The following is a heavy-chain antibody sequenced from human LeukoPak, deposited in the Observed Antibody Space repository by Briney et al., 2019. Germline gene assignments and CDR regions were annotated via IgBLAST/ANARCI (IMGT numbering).Heavy chain of an antibody. CDR2: LKQDGSEK. D-gene: IGHD6-13*01. J-gene: IGHJ4*02. Sequence: GGSLRLSCAASGFTFSTYWMSWVRQAPGKGLEWVANLKQDGSEKYYLDSAKGRFTISRDNAKNSLYLQMNSLRAEDTAVYFCTREAAAGIDYWGQGTLVTVSS. CDR3: TREAAAGIDY. V-gene: IGHV3-7*01. CDR1: GFTFSTYW.